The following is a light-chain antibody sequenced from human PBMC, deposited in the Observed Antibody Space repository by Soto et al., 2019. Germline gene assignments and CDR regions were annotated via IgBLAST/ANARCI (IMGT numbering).Light chain of an antibody. CDR2: DVS. J-gene: IGLJ2*01. Sequence: QAVLTQPASVSGSPGQSITISCTGTSSDVGGYNYVSWYQQHPGKAPKLMIYDVSNRPSGVSNRFSGSKSGNTASLTISGLQADDEADYYCSSYTSSSILFGGGTKVTVL. V-gene: IGLV2-14*01. CDR1: SSDVGGYNY. CDR3: SSYTSSSIL.